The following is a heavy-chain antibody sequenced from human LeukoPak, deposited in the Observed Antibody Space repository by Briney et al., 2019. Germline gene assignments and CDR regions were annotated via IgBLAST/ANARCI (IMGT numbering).Heavy chain of an antibody. V-gene: IGHV4-34*01. D-gene: IGHD4-17*01. CDR2: INHSGST. Sequence: SETLSLTCAVYGGSFSGYYWSWIRQPPGKGLEWIGEINHSGSTNYNPSLKSRVTISVDTSKNQFSLKLSSVTAADTAVYYCARVSVYGDYGGWFDPWGQGTLVTVSS. CDR3: ARVSVYGDYGGWFDP. J-gene: IGHJ5*02. CDR1: GGSFSGYY.